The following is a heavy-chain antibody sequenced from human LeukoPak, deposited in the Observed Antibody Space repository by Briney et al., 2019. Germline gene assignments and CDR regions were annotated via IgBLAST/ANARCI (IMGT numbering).Heavy chain of an antibody. CDR2: ISGSGGST. CDR3: ASDVLLWFGELFAPDY. D-gene: IGHD3-10*01. CDR1: GFTFSSYA. V-gene: IGHV3-23*01. Sequence: PGGSLRLSCAASGFTFSSYAMSWVRQAPGKGLEWVSAISGSGGSTYYADSVKGRFTISRDNSKNTLYLQMNSLRAEDTAVYYCASDVLLWFGELFAPDYWGQGTLVTVSS. J-gene: IGHJ4*02.